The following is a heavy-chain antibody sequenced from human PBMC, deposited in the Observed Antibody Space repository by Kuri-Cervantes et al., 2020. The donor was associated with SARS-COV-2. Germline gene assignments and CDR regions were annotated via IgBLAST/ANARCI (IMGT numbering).Heavy chain of an antibody. D-gene: IGHD6-6*01. J-gene: IGHJ4*02. Sequence: SETLSLTCTVSGGSISSSSYYWGWIRQPPGKGLEWIGSIYYSGSTYYNPSLKSRVTISVDTSKNQFSLKLSSVTAADTAVYYCARRCLSIAARRGTYYFDYWGQGTLVTVSS. CDR2: IYYSGST. CDR3: ARRCLSIAARRGTYYFDY. V-gene: IGHV4-39*01. CDR1: GGSISSSSYY.